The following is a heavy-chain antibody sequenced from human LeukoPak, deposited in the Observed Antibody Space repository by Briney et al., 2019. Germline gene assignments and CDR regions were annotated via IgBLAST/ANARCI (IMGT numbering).Heavy chain of an antibody. CDR3: ARLFLQFAYYGLDV. CDR2: INPNSGGT. J-gene: IGHJ6*02. CDR1: GYTFIAYY. D-gene: IGHD5-24*01. Sequence: ASVKVSCKASGYTFIAYYIHWLRQAPGQGLEWMGWINPNSGGTNYAQNFQGRVTMTRDTSTSTAYMELSRLRSDDTAVYYCARLFLQFAYYGLDVWGQGTTVSVSS. V-gene: IGHV1-2*02.